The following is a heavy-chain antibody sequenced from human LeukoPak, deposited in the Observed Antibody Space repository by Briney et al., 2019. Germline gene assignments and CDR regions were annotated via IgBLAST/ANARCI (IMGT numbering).Heavy chain of an antibody. Sequence: GGSLRLSCAASGFTFSSYSMNWVRQAPGKGLEWVSSISSSSSYIYYADSVKGRFTISRDNAKNSLYLQMNSLRAEDTAVYYCAKMAEIAVAGTFHYWGQGTLVTVSS. V-gene: IGHV3-21*01. CDR2: ISSSSSYI. CDR3: AKMAEIAVAGTFHY. CDR1: GFTFSSYS. D-gene: IGHD6-19*01. J-gene: IGHJ4*02.